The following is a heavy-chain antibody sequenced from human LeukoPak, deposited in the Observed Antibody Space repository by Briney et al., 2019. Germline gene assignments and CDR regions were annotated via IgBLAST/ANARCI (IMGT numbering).Heavy chain of an antibody. J-gene: IGHJ4*02. CDR3: ARDRPPGRGYYPVSPFDF. CDR2: ISTYNGNT. CDR1: GYTFSNYA. Sequence: ASVKVSCKASGYTFSNYALHWVRQAPGHRLEWMGWISTYNGNTNYAQNLQDRVTMTTETSTSTASMELRSLRSDDTAMYYCARDRPPGRGYYPVSPFDFWGQGTLVIVSS. D-gene: IGHD3-3*01. V-gene: IGHV1-18*01.